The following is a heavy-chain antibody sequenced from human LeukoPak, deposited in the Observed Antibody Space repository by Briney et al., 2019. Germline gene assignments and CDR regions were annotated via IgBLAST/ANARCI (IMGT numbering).Heavy chain of an antibody. D-gene: IGHD3-10*01. CDR3: ARAGDYYGSGSYDY. CDR1: GGSIGSHY. CDR2: VYDIGST. V-gene: IGHV4-59*11. Sequence: SETLSLTCTVSGGSIGSHYWTWIRQTPGKGLEGIGYVYDIGSTKYNPSLKSRVTTSVDTSKNQFSLRLSSVTAADTAFYYCARAGDYYGSGSYDYWGQGTLVTVSS. J-gene: IGHJ4*02.